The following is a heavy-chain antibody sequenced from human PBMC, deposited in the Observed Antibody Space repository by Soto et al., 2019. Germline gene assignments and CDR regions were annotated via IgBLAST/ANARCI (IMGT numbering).Heavy chain of an antibody. Sequence: QVQLVESGGGVVQPGRSLRLSCAASGFTFSSYGMHWVRQAPGKGLEWVAVISYDGSNKYYADSVKGRFTISRDNSKNTLFLQMNSLRAEDTALYYCAKDRGSLYTSSSPLDFWGQGTLVTVSS. CDR3: AKDRGSLYTSSSPLDF. J-gene: IGHJ4*02. CDR1: GFTFSSYG. D-gene: IGHD6-6*01. V-gene: IGHV3-30*18. CDR2: ISYDGSNK.